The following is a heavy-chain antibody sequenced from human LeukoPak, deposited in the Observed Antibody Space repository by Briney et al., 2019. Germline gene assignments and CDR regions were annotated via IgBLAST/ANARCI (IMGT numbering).Heavy chain of an antibody. Sequence: QPGGSLRLSCAASGFTFSSYWMHGVRQGPGKGLVWVSRINSDGSSTSYADSVKGRFTISRDNAKNTLYLQMNSLRAEDTAVYYCARDAGFGYYDSSGYYYDYWGQGTLVTVSS. CDR3: ARDAGFGYYDSSGYYYDY. V-gene: IGHV3-74*01. D-gene: IGHD3-22*01. J-gene: IGHJ4*02. CDR2: INSDGSST. CDR1: GFTFSSYW.